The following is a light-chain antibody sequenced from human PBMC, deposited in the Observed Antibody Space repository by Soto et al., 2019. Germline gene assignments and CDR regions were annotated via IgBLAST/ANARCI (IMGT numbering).Light chain of an antibody. CDR2: QAS. Sequence: DIQMTQSPSTLSASIGDRVTITCRASQNIDRYLAWYQQKPGQAPKLLIYQASTLESGVPSRFSGSGSGSGYSLTISSLQPDDFATYYCQQYNTSSWTFGQGTKVEI. V-gene: IGKV1-5*03. J-gene: IGKJ1*01. CDR1: QNIDRY. CDR3: QQYNTSSWT.